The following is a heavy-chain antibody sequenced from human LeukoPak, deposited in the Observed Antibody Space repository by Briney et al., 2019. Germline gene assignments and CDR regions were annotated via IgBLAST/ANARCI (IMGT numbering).Heavy chain of an antibody. J-gene: IGHJ4*02. V-gene: IGHV3-23*01. CDR1: GFTFSNEA. CDR3: TKSRSGSSNWALQVFDN. D-gene: IGHD4-11*01. Sequence: GGSLRPSCAVSGFTFSNEAMGWVRQLRGGGLEWVSPISPGGGTTYYAESMKGRFTISRDNSKSTLYLEMNSLRAEGTAVYYCTKSRSGSSNWALQVFDNWGQGALVTVSS. CDR2: ISPGGGTT.